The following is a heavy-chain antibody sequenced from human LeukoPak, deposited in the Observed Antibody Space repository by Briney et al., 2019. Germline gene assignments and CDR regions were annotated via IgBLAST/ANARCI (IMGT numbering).Heavy chain of an antibody. CDR1: GFTFSSFE. Sequence: GGSLRLSCAASGFTFSSFEMNWVRQAPGKGLEWISYINPAGSTLYYSDSVKGRFTISRDNAKSSLFLQMHSLRAEDTAVYYCARDDSPLVLGKHAFDIWGQGTMVTVSS. V-gene: IGHV3-48*03. CDR3: ARDDSPLVLGKHAFDI. J-gene: IGHJ3*02. D-gene: IGHD3-22*01. CDR2: INPAGSTL.